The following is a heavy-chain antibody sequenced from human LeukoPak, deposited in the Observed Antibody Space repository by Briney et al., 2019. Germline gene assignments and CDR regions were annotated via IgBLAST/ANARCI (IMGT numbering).Heavy chain of an antibody. CDR1: GFTFSSSW. V-gene: IGHV3-52*01. J-gene: IGHJ3*02. Sequence: GGSLRLSCAASGFTFSSSWMHWVCQAPEKGLEWVADIKCDGSEKYYVDSVKGRLTISRDNAKNSLYLQVNSLRAEDMTVYYCVRGLTMIVVVITTRDAFGIWGQGTMVTVSS. CDR3: VRGLTMIVVVITTRDAFGI. CDR2: IKCDGSEK. D-gene: IGHD3-22*01.